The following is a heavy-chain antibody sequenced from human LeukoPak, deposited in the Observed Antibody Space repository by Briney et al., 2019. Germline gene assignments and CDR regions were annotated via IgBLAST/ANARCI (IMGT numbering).Heavy chain of an antibody. D-gene: IGHD1-26*01. CDR2: INSDGTRT. CDR1: GFTFRSYW. Sequence: GGSLRVSVAASGFTFRSYWMNWVRQAPGKGLVWVSRINSDGTRTTYADSVKGRITISRDNAKNTLYLEINSLRVEDTAVYYCARGLHSTAGGTVGYWGQGTLVTVSS. V-gene: IGHV3-74*01. CDR3: ARGLHSTAGGTVGY. J-gene: IGHJ4*02.